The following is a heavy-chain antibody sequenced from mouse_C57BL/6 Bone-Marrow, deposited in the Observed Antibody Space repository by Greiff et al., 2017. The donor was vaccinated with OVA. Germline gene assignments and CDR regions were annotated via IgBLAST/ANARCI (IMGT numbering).Heavy chain of an antibody. V-gene: IGHV14-4*01. CDR2: IDPENGDT. Sequence: EVQLVESGAELVRPGASVKLSCTASGFNIKDDYMHWVKQRPEQGLEWIGWIDPENGDTEYASKFQGKATITADTSSNTAYLQLSSLTSEDTAVYYCTFYGYYCAYWGQGTLVTVSA. D-gene: IGHD2-3*01. CDR1: GFNIKDDY. J-gene: IGHJ3*01. CDR3: TFYGYYCAY.